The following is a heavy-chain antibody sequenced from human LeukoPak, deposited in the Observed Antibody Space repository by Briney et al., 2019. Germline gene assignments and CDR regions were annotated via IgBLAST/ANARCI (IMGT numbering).Heavy chain of an antibody. CDR1: GFTFSSYA. V-gene: IGHV3-23*01. J-gene: IGHJ6*04. Sequence: GGSLRLSRAASGFTFSSYAMSWVRQAPGKGLEWVSAISGSGGSTYYADSVKGRFTISRDNSKNTLYLQMNSLRAEDTAVYHCAELGITMIGGAWGKGTTVTISS. CDR2: ISGSGGST. D-gene: IGHD3-10*02. CDR3: AELGITMIGGA.